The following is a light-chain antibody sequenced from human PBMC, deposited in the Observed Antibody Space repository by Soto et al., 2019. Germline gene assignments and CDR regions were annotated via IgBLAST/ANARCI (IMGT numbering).Light chain of an antibody. Sequence: QAVVTQPPSASGTPGQRVTISCSGSSSSIGSNTVSWYQQLPGAAPKLLMYSNNQRPSGVPDRFSGSKSGTSASLAISGLRSEDEADYYCSAWDDSLNGHLVFGGGTKLTVL. CDR1: SSSIGSNT. J-gene: IGLJ2*01. V-gene: IGLV1-44*01. CDR2: SNN. CDR3: SAWDDSLNGHLV.